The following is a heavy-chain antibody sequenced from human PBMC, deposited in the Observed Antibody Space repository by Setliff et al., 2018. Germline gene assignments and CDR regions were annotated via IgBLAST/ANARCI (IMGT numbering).Heavy chain of an antibody. V-gene: IGHV3-21*01. Sequence: GESLRLSCAASGFTFSTHSMNWVRQAPGKGLEWVSSISGSSTYIYYADSMKGRFTISRDNAKNSLYLQMNSLRAEDTAVYYCASAGHSGSWFPFDAFHIWGQGTMVTVSS. D-gene: IGHD6-13*01. CDR1: GFTFSTHS. CDR2: ISGSSTYI. CDR3: ASAGHSGSWFPFDAFHI. J-gene: IGHJ3*02.